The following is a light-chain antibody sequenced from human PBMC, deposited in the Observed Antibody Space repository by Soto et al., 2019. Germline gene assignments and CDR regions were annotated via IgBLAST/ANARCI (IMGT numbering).Light chain of an antibody. J-gene: IGKJ1*01. CDR2: GAS. Sequence: EIVMTQSPATLSVSPGERATLSCRASQSVSRHLAWYQQKPGQAPRLLIYGASTRATGIPARFSGSGSFREFTLTITRLHSEDFAVYYCQQYNNWPWWTVGQGTKADIK. V-gene: IGKV3-15*01. CDR1: QSVSRH. CDR3: QQYNNWPWWT.